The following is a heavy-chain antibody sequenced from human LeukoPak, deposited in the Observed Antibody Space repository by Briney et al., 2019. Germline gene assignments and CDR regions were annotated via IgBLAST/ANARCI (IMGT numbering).Heavy chain of an antibody. CDR1: GFTLDDYA. CDR3: AKDAAAQKGDRIYYYYYMDV. CDR2: ISWDGGST. Sequence: GGSLRLSCAASGFTLDDYAMHWVRQAPGKGLEWVFLISWDGGSTYYADSVKGRFTISRDNSKNSLYLQMNSLRAEDTALYYCAKDAAAQKGDRIYYYYYMDVWGKGTTVTVSS. J-gene: IGHJ6*03. D-gene: IGHD2-15*01. V-gene: IGHV3-43D*03.